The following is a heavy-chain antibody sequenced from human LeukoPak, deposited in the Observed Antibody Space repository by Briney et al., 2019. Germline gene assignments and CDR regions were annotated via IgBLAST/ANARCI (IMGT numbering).Heavy chain of an antibody. J-gene: IGHJ4*02. V-gene: IGHV4-34*12. CDR2: IFDGKTI. CDR1: GESLNYYY. D-gene: IGHD4-23*01. CDR3: ASGAWAARLNS. Sequence: SDTLSLTCAVYGESLNYYYWSWIRQSHGKGLEWIGDIFDGKTINYNPSLKSRVTISAATSSQQFSLNLKSVTAADTAVYFCASGAWAARLNSWAQGALVIVSP.